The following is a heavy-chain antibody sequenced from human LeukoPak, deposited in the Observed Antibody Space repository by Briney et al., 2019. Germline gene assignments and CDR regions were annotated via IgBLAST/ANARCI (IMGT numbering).Heavy chain of an antibody. CDR3: AKDRRTEQLAYFDY. D-gene: IGHD6-6*01. V-gene: IGHV3-23*01. Sequence: PGGSLRLSCAASGFTFSSYGMHWVRQAPGKGLEWVSAISASGGSTYYADSVRGRFTISRDNSRNTLYLQMNNLRAEDTAVYYCAKDRRTEQLAYFDYWGQGSLVTVSS. J-gene: IGHJ4*02. CDR2: ISASGGST. CDR1: GFTFSSYG.